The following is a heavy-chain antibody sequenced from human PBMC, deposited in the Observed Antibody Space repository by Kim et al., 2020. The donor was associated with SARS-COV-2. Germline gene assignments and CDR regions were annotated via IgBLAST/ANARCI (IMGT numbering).Heavy chain of an antibody. J-gene: IGHJ4*02. CDR3: ARERVGTPVGYYDSSGYYYY. CDR1: GGTFSSYA. D-gene: IGHD3-22*01. Sequence: SVKVSCKASGGTFSSYAISWVRQAPGQGLEWMGGIIPIFGTANYAQKFQGRVTITADESTSTAYMELSSLRSEDTAVYYCARERVGTPVGYYDSSGYYYYWGQGTLVTVSS. CDR2: IIPIFGTA. V-gene: IGHV1-69*13.